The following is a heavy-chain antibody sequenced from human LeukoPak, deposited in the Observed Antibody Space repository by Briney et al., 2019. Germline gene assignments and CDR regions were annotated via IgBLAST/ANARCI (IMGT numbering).Heavy chain of an antibody. Sequence: GGSLRLSCAASGFTFSNVQMSWVRQAPGNRLQWVGRIKGEIDGGTTDYAATVRGRFTISRDDSKNTLYLQMNSLTAEDTAVYYCSTYYYDSSVYLAYWGQGTLVTVSS. D-gene: IGHD3-22*01. CDR2: IKGEIDGGTT. V-gene: IGHV3-15*01. CDR1: GFTFSNVQ. CDR3: STYYYDSSVYLAY. J-gene: IGHJ4*02.